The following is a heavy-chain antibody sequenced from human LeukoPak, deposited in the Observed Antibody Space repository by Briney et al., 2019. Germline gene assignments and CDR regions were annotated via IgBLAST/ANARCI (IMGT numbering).Heavy chain of an antibody. D-gene: IGHD2-15*01. CDR1: GYTFTSYG. Sequence: ASVQVSCQASGYTFTSYGISWVRQALGQGLEWMGWISAYNGNTNYAQKLQGRVTMTTDTSTSTAYMELRSLRSDDTAVYYCARDSRYCSGGSCSNEPYYYYGMDVWGQGTTVTVSS. J-gene: IGHJ6*02. CDR3: ARDSRYCSGGSCSNEPYYYYGMDV. CDR2: ISAYNGNT. V-gene: IGHV1-18*01.